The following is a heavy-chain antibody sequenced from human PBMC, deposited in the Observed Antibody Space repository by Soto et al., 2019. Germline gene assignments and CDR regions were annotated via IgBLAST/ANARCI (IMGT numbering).Heavy chain of an antibody. J-gene: IGHJ4*02. CDR1: GFTFSSYA. CDR2: ISSDRNNK. Sequence: GGSLRLSCAASGFTFSSYAMHWVRQAPGKGLEWVAVISSDRNNKHYRDSVKGRFTISRDNAKSSLYLQMNSLRAEDTAVYYCARTAYCSGGSCYYFDYWGQGTLVTVSS. D-gene: IGHD2-15*01. V-gene: IGHV3-30-3*01. CDR3: ARTAYCSGGSCYYFDY.